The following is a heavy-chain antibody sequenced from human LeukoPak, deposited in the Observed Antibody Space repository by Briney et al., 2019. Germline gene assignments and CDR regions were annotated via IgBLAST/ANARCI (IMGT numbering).Heavy chain of an antibody. Sequence: GGSLRLSCAASGFTFDDYAMHWVRQAPGKGLEWVSLISWDGAYTYYADSVKGRFTISRDNAKNSLYLQMNSLRAEDTALYYCARVRSSSLNYYYYYMDVWGKGTTVTVSS. CDR3: ARVRSSSLNYYYYYMDV. CDR1: GFTFDDYA. J-gene: IGHJ6*03. V-gene: IGHV3-43D*03. D-gene: IGHD6-13*01. CDR2: ISWDGAYT.